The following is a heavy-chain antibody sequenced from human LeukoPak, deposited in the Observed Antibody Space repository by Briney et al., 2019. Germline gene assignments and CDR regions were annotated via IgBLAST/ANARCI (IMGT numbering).Heavy chain of an antibody. CDR3: AKYRNPFAYGDYTHILDY. CDR1: GFTFSSYA. V-gene: IGHV3-23*01. CDR2: ISGSGGST. D-gene: IGHD4-17*01. J-gene: IGHJ4*02. Sequence: SGGSLRLSCAASGFTFSSYAMSWVRQAPGKGLEWVSAISGSGGSTYYADSVKGRFTISRDNSKNTLYLQMNSLRAEDTAVYYCAKYRNPFAYGDYTHILDYWGQGTLVTVSS.